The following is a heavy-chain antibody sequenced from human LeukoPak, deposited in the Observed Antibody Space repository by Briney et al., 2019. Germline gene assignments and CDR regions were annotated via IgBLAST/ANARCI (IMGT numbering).Heavy chain of an antibody. CDR1: DYSISNTYY. V-gene: IGHV4-38-2*02. Sequence: SETLSLTCTVSDYSISNTYYWGWIRQPPGKGLEWIGNIHHSGITNYNPSLKSRVSISIDTSKNQFSLKLTSLRAADTAVYYCARARYYYDSSGYYYVLLDYWGQGTLVTVSS. CDR3: ARARYYYDSSGYYYVLLDY. D-gene: IGHD3-22*01. J-gene: IGHJ4*02. CDR2: IHHSGIT.